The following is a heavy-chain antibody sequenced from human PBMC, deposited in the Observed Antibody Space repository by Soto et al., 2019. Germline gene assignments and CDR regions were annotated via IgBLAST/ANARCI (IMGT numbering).Heavy chain of an antibody. V-gene: IGHV4-34*01. CDR3: ARVSGIYYYGMDV. D-gene: IGHD3-10*01. Sequence: QVQLQQWGAGLLKPSETLSLTCAVYGGSFSGYYWNWIRQPPGKGLEWIGEINHSGSTNYNPSLKSRVTISVDTSTNQFSLKLRSVTAADAAVYYCARVSGIYYYGMDVWGQGTTVTVSS. CDR2: INHSGST. J-gene: IGHJ6*02. CDR1: GGSFSGYY.